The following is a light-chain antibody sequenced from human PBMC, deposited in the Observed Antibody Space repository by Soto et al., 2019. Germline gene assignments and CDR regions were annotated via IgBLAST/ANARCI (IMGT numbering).Light chain of an antibody. CDR3: SSYAGSNNFPYV. J-gene: IGLJ1*01. CDR1: SSDVGGYNY. Sequence: QSVLTQPPSASGSPGQSVTISCTGTSSDVGGYNYVSWYQQHPGKAPKLMIYAVSKRPSGVPDRFSGSKSGNTASLTVSGLQAEDEADYYCSSYAGSNNFPYVFGTGTKVTVL. CDR2: AVS. V-gene: IGLV2-8*01.